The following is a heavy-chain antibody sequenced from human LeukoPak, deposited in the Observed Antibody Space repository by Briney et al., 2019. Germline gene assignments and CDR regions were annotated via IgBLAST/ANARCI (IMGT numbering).Heavy chain of an antibody. CDR2: INPNSGGT. V-gene: IGHV1-2*02. CDR3: AKDYSVSYYYYYYMDV. D-gene: IGHD4-17*01. Sequence: GASVKVSCKASGYTFTGYYMHWVRQAPGQGLEWMGWINPNSGGTNYAQKFQGRVTMTRDTSISTAYMELSRLRSDDTAVYYCAKDYSVSYYYYYYMDVWGKGTTVTVSS. J-gene: IGHJ6*03. CDR1: GYTFTGYY.